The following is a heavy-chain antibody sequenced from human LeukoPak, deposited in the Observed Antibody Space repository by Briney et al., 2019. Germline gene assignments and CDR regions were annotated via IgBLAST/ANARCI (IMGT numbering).Heavy chain of an antibody. J-gene: IGHJ4*02. CDR2: IYHSGST. V-gene: IGHV4-38-2*02. Sequence: PSETLSLTCAVSGYSISSGHYWGWIRQPPGKGLEWIGSIYHSGSTYYNPSLKSRVTISVDTSKNQFSLKLSSVTAADTAVYYCARDMDTSSGNPTDYWGQGTLVTVSS. D-gene: IGHD4-23*01. CDR3: ARDMDTSSGNPTDY. CDR1: GYSISSGHY.